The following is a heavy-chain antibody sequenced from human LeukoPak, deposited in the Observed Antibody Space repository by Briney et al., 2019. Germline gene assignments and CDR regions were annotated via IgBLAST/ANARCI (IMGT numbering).Heavy chain of an antibody. CDR2: INHSGST. D-gene: IGHD1-26*01. CDR3: ARGREVLYYYYGMDV. J-gene: IGHJ6*02. V-gene: IGHV4-34*01. CDR1: GGSFSGYY. Sequence: PSETPSLTCAVYGGSFSGYYWSWIRQPPGKRLEWIGEINHSGSTNYNPSLKSRVTISVDTSKNQFSLKLSSVTAADTAVYYCARGREVLYYYYGMDVWGQGTTVTVSS.